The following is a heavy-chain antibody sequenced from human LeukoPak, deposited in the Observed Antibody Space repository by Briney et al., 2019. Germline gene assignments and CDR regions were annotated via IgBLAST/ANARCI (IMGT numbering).Heavy chain of an antibody. Sequence: PGGSLRLSCAASGISFSSYVMSWVRQAPGKGLEWVSVISDSGGTTYYADSVKGRFTISRDNSNNTLYLQMNSLRAEDTAIYYCASRWGYSFDHWGQGTLVTVSS. D-gene: IGHD3-16*01. CDR2: ISDSGGTT. J-gene: IGHJ4*02. V-gene: IGHV3-23*01. CDR1: GISFSSYV. CDR3: ASRWGYSFDH.